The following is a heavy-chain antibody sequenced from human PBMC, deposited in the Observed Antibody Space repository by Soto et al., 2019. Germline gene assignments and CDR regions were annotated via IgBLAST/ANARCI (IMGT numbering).Heavy chain of an antibody. D-gene: IGHD4-17*01. V-gene: IGHV4-59*12. CDR3: ARETYGDYVGYFDP. J-gene: IGHJ5*02. CDR1: GGSISRYY. CDR2: ISDSGST. Sequence: SETLSLTCTVSGGSISRYYWSWIRQPPGKGLEWIGCISDSGSTKYNPSLKSRVTISVDTSKNQFSLKLSSVTAADTAVYYCARETYGDYVGYFDPWGQGIQVTV.